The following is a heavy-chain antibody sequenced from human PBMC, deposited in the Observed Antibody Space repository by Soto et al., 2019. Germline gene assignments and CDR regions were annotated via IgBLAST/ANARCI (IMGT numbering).Heavy chain of an antibody. Sequence: GGSLRLSCAASGFTFSSYGMHWVRQAPGKGLEWVAVISYDGSNKYYADSVKGRFTISRDNSKNTLYLQMSSLRSEDTAVYYCARWTGYVGFYWGQGTLVTVSS. V-gene: IGHV3-30*03. D-gene: IGHD5-12*01. CDR3: ARWTGYVGFY. CDR1: GFTFSSYG. CDR2: ISYDGSNK. J-gene: IGHJ4*02.